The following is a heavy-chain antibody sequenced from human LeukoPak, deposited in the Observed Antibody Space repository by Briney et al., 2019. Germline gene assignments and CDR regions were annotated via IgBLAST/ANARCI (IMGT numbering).Heavy chain of an antibody. Sequence: PSETLSLTCTVSGGSISSYYWSWIRQPPGKGLEWIGYIYYSGSTNYNPSLKSRVTISVDTSKNQFSLKLSSVTAADTAVYYCARGGSGYYGHHFDYWGQGTLVTVSS. CDR1: GGSISSYY. CDR3: ARGGSGYYGHHFDY. V-gene: IGHV4-59*12. CDR2: IYYSGST. D-gene: IGHD3-22*01. J-gene: IGHJ4*02.